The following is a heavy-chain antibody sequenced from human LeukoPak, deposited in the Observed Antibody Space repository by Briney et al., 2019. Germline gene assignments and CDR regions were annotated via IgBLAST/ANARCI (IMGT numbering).Heavy chain of an antibody. D-gene: IGHD5-18*01. Sequence: ASVKVSCKASGYTFTGYYMHWVRQAPGQGLEWMGWINPNSGGTNYAQKFQDRVTMTRDTSISTAYMELSRLRSEDTAVYYCARDSGGYSYGSDYWGQGTLVTVSS. J-gene: IGHJ4*02. CDR2: INPNSGGT. V-gene: IGHV1-2*02. CDR3: ARDSGGYSYGSDY. CDR1: GYTFTGYY.